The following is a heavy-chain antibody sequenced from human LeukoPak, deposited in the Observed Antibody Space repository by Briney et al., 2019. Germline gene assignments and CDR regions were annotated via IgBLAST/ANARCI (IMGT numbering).Heavy chain of an antibody. CDR2: INHSGST. V-gene: IGHV4-34*01. CDR3: ARPASSYYGLGSYYIRGAFDI. CDR1: GGSFSGYY. Sequence: SSETLSLTCAVYGGSFSGYYWSWIRQPPGKGLEWIGEINHSGSTNYNPSLKSRVTISVDTSKNQFSLKLSSVTAADTAVYYCARPASSYYGLGSYYIRGAFDIWGQGTMVTVSS. D-gene: IGHD3-10*01. J-gene: IGHJ3*02.